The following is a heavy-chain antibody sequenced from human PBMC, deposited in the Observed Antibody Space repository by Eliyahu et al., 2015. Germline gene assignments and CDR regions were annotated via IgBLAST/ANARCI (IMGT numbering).Heavy chain of an antibody. Sequence: EVQLVESGGGLLQPGRSLRLSCAAFGXLFEDYXXXWVRXSPGKGLGWVSGITWNSGKIGYADSVKGRFTISRDNAKNSLYLQMNSLRPEDTALYYCAKERRRGGYTSGWYVFDFWGQGTLVAVSS. V-gene: IGHV3-9*01. D-gene: IGHD6-19*01. CDR3: AKERRRGGYTSGWYVFDF. CDR2: ITWNSGKI. J-gene: IGHJ4*02. CDR1: GXLFEDYX.